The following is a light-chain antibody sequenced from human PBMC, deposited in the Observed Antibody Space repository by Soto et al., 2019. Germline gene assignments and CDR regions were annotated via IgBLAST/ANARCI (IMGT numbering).Light chain of an antibody. CDR1: SSNVGSYKL. CDR3: CSSGGSHTHV. V-gene: IGLV2-23*02. CDR2: EVN. Sequence: QSGMSQAGCVCWSPGHSITISCTGTSSNVGSYKLVSWYQQHPGKAPKLMIFEVNKRPSGVSNRFSGSKSGNTASLTISGLKVEDEADYYCCSSGGSHTHVFETGTNVTVL. J-gene: IGLJ1*01.